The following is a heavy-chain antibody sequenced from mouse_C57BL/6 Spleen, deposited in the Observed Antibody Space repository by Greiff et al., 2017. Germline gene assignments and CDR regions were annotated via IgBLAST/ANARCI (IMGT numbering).Heavy chain of an antibody. CDR1: GYTFTSYW. V-gene: IGHV1-69*01. J-gene: IGHJ3*01. D-gene: IGHD1-1*01. CDR2: IDPSDSYT. CDR3: ARDYGSSYVAY. Sequence: QVQLQQPGAELVMPGASVKLSCKASGYTFTSYWLHWVKQRPGQGLALIGEIDPSDSYTNYNQKFKGKSTLPVDKSSSTAYMQLSSLTSEDSAVYYCARDYGSSYVAYGGKATLVTVSA.